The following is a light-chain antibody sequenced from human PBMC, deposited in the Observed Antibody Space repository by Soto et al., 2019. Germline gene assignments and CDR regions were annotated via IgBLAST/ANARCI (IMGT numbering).Light chain of an antibody. CDR3: QQRSNWPPRIT. J-gene: IGKJ5*01. CDR2: DAT. CDR1: QSVTTY. Sequence: EIVLTQSLATLSLSPGERATLSCRASQSVTTYLAWYQQKPGQAPRLLIYDATNRATGIPARFSGSRSGTDFTLTISSLQPEDFAVYYCQQRSNWPPRITFGQGTRLEI. V-gene: IGKV3-11*01.